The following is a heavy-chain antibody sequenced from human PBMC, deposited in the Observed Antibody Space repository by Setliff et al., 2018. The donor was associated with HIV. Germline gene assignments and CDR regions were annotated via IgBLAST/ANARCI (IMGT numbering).Heavy chain of an antibody. D-gene: IGHD6-13*01. J-gene: IGHJ4*02. CDR3: ARDQAAAGSYDY. Sequence: SETLSLTCTVSYDSIRSYSWSWIRQPPGKGLEWIGYINNSGSTNSNPSLKSRVTMSVDTSKNQFSLKLSSVTAADTAVYYCARDQAAAGSYDYWGQGTLVTVSS. V-gene: IGHV4-59*12. CDR2: INNSGST. CDR1: YDSIRSYS.